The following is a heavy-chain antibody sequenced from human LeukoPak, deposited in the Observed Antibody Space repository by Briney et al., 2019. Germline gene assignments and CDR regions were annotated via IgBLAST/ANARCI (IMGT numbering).Heavy chain of an antibody. J-gene: IGHJ4*02. CDR1: GGXISSYY. CDR3: ARGRWLQLPDY. Sequence: SETLSLTCTVSGGXISSYYWSWIRQPPGKGLEWIGSIYYSGTTNYNPSLKSRVTISLDTSKNQFSLKLSSVTAADTAVYQCARGRWLQLPDYWGQGTLVTVSS. CDR2: IYYSGTT. V-gene: IGHV4-59*08. D-gene: IGHD5-24*01.